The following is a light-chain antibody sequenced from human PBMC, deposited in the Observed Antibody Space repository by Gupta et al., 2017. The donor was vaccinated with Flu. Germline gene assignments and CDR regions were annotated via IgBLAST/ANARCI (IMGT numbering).Light chain of an antibody. V-gene: IGLV3-9*01. CDR1: NIGSKS. CDR3: QVWDGITVV. CDR2: RET. Sequence: SYDLTQPLSVSVALGQTAKVTCGGNNIGSKSVNWYQQKPGQAPVLVIYRETNRPSGIPERFSGSNSGNTATLTISRAQAGDEADYYCQVWDGITVVFATGTKVTVL. J-gene: IGLJ1*01.